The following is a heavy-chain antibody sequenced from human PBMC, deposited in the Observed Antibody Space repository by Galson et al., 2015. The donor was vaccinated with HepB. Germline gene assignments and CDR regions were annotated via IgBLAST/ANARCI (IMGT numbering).Heavy chain of an antibody. CDR1: GGTFSSYA. CDR2: IIPIFGTA. V-gene: IGHV1-69*06. CDR3: ARDSPLDSSGYSYGADY. J-gene: IGHJ4*02. Sequence: SVKVSCKASGGTFSSYAISWVRQAPGQGLEWMGGIIPIFGTANYAQKFQGRVTITADKSTSTAYMELSSLRSEDTAVYYCARDSPLDSSGYSYGADYWGQGTLVTVSS. D-gene: IGHD5-18*01.